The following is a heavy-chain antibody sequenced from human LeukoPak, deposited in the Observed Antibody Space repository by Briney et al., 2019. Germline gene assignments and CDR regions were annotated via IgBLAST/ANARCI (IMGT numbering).Heavy chain of an antibody. J-gene: IGHJ4*02. CDR1: GFTFNSYA. CDR3: AKDRSDDSRPYFFDY. D-gene: IGHD2-21*02. V-gene: IGHV3-23*01. Sequence: PGGSLRLSCAASGFTFNSYAMTWVRQAPGKGLDWVSGLSGGGTTYYADSVKGRFTISRDNSKNTLYLQMNSLRAEDAALYYCAKDRSDDSRPYFFDYWGQGTLSPSPQ. CDR2: LSGGGTT.